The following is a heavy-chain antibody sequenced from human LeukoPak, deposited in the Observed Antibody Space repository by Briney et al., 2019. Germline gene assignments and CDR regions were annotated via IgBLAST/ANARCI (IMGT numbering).Heavy chain of an antibody. Sequence: ASVKVSCTASGYTFTGYYMHWVRQAPGQGLEWMGWINPNSGGTNYAQKFQGRVTMTRDTSISTAYMELSRLRSDDTAVYYCARDLPTTIFGVVSNWFDPWGQGTLVTVSS. CDR1: GYTFTGYY. CDR2: INPNSGGT. D-gene: IGHD3-3*01. V-gene: IGHV1-2*02. CDR3: ARDLPTTIFGVVSNWFDP. J-gene: IGHJ5*02.